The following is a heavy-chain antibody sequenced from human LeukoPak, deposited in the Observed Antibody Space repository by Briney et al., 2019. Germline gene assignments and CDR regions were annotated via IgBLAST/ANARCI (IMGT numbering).Heavy chain of an antibody. D-gene: IGHD3-10*01. CDR2: ISSSSSYI. CDR1: GFTFSSYS. Sequence: PGGSLRLSCAASGFTFSSYSMNWVRQAPGKGLEWVSSISSSSSYIYYADSVKGRFTISRDNAKNSLYLQMNSLRAEDTAVYYCARGRSSSGSMNEYWGQGTLVTVSS. J-gene: IGHJ4*02. V-gene: IGHV3-21*01. CDR3: ARGRSSSGSMNEY.